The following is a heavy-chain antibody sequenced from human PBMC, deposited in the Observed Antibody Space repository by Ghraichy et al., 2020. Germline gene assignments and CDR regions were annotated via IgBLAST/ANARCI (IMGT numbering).Heavy chain of an antibody. Sequence: GGSLRLSCAASGFTFSVSAIHWVRQASGKGLEWVGRIRCKGNNYATTYAESGKGRFTIFRDDSQNTAYLQINSLKIEDTAVYYCTSLITAGAAYYGMDVWGQGTTGTVSS. D-gene: IGHD6-13*01. V-gene: IGHV3-73*01. CDR1: GFTFSVSA. CDR3: TSLITAGAAYYGMDV. CDR2: IRCKGNNYAT. J-gene: IGHJ6*01.